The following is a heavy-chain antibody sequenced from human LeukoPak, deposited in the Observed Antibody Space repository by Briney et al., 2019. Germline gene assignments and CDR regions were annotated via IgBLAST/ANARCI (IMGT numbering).Heavy chain of an antibody. CDR3: ARTSGQSNFDY. V-gene: IGHV3-74*01. CDR1: GSTFSPYW. D-gene: IGHD2/OR15-2a*01. J-gene: IGHJ4*02. Sequence: GGSLRLSCAASGSTFSPYWLHWVRQAPGGGLVWVSRIGSDESKTTYADSVKGRFTISRDNAKNTLYLQMHSLRAEDTAIYYCARTSGQSNFDYWGQGTLVTVSS. CDR2: IGSDESKT.